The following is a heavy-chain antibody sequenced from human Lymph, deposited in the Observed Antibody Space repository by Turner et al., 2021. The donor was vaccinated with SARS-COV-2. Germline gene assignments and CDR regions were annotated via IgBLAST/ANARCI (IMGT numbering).Heavy chain of an antibody. Sequence: QVQLLESGGGLVQPGRSLILPWAASGFTFSSHGMHWVRQAPGKGLEWVAVIWYDGSNKYYADSVKGRFTISRDNSKNTLYLQMNSLRAEDTAVYYCAREGDALAGGMDVWGQGTTVTVSS. CDR1: GFTFSSHG. J-gene: IGHJ6*02. CDR2: IWYDGSNK. D-gene: IGHD2-15*01. V-gene: IGHV3-33*01. CDR3: AREGDALAGGMDV.